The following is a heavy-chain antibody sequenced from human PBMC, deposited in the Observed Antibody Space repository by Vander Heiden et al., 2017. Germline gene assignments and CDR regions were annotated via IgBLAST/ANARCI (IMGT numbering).Heavy chain of an antibody. CDR2: VYYSGST. CDR1: GGPITSHY. CDR3: ARDSSYFEY. J-gene: IGHJ4*02. Sequence: QVQLQESGPGLVKPSETLSLTCTVSGGPITSHYWSWIRQPPGKGLEWIGYVYYSGSTNYNPSLKSRVTISVDTSKNQFSLKLSSVTAADTAVYYCARDSSYFEYWGQGTLVTVSS. V-gene: IGHV4-59*11.